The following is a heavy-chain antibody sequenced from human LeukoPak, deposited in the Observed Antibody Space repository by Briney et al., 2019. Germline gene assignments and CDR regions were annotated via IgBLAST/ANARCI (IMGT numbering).Heavy chain of an antibody. V-gene: IGHV3-43*01. Sequence: GGSLRLSCAASGFTFDDYTMHWVRQAPGKGLEWVSLISWDGGSTYYADSVKGRFTISRDNSKNSLYLQMNSLRTEDTALYYCAKEKEAQYYFDYWGQGTLVTVSS. CDR1: GFTFDDYT. CDR2: ISWDGGST. J-gene: IGHJ4*02. CDR3: AKEKEAQYYFDY.